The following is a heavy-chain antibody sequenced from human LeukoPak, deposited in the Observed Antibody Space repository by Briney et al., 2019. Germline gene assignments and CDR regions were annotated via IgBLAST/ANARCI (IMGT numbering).Heavy chain of an antibody. CDR2: ISSSSSTI. D-gene: IGHD6-13*01. Sequence: QPGGSLRLSCAASGFTFSSYSINWVRQAPGKGLEWVSYISSSSSTIYYADSVKGRFTISRDNAKNSLYLQMNSLRAEDTAVYYCARYAGSTDETLDYWGQGTLVTVSS. V-gene: IGHV3-48*04. CDR1: GFTFSSYS. CDR3: ARYAGSTDETLDY. J-gene: IGHJ4*02.